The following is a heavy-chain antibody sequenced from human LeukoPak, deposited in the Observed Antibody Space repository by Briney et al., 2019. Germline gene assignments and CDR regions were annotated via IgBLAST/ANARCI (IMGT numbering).Heavy chain of an antibody. J-gene: IGHJ5*02. CDR1: GFTFSSYW. CDR3: ARVKGGYSLANP. V-gene: IGHV3-74*01. Sequence: PGGSLRLSCAASGFTFSSYWMHWVRQAPGKGLVWVSRINSDGSSTSYADSVKGRFTISRDNAKNTLYLQMNSLRAEDTAVYYYARVKGGYSLANPWGQGTLVTVSS. D-gene: IGHD5-18*01. CDR2: INSDGSST.